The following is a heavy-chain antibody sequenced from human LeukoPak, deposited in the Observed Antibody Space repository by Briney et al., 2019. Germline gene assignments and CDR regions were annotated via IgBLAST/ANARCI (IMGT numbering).Heavy chain of an antibody. Sequence: PSETLSLTCTVSGDSMKGYYWTWIRQPPGKGLEWIGYIYYTGSTNYNPSFKSRVTISVDTSKNQFSLKLSSVTAADTAVYYCARGPSTGGGNWYFDLWGRGTLVTVSS. V-gene: IGHV4-59*12. CDR1: GDSMKGYY. D-gene: IGHD3-16*01. CDR2: IYYTGST. J-gene: IGHJ2*01. CDR3: ARGPSTGGGNWYFDL.